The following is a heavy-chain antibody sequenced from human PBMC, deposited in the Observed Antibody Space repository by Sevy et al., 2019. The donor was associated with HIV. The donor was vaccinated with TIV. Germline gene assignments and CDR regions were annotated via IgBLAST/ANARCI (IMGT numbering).Heavy chain of an antibody. V-gene: IGHV3-23*01. J-gene: IGHJ4*02. CDR3: AKGVKTQKSSGPDY. CDR1: GFTFSSYA. CDR2: ISGSGGST. D-gene: IGHD6-19*01. Sequence: GGSLRLSCAASGFTFSSYAMSWVRQAPGKGLEWVSAISGSGGSTYYADSVKGRFTIPRDNSKNTLYLQMNSLRAEDTAVYYCAKGVKTQKSSGPDYWGQGTLVTVSS.